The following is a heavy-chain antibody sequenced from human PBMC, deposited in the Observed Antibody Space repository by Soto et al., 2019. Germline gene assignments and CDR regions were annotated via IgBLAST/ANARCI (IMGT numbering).Heavy chain of an antibody. CDR3: ARSSNSIAAAGTGFDY. V-gene: IGHV3-53*01. J-gene: IGHJ4*02. D-gene: IGHD6-13*01. Sequence: GGSLRLSCAASGFTVSSNHMSWVRQAPGKGLEWVSVIYSGGSTYYADSVKGRFTISRDNSKNTLYLQMNSLRAEDTAVYYCARSSNSIAAAGTGFDYWGQGTLVTVSS. CDR2: IYSGGST. CDR1: GFTVSSNH.